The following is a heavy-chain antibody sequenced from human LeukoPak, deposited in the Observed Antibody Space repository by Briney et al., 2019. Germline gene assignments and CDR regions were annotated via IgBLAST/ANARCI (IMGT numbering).Heavy chain of an antibody. CDR3: AKYSESYLVHNYYFDY. CDR2: ISYDGGYK. J-gene: IGHJ4*02. CDR1: GFTFSTYG. D-gene: IGHD1-26*01. V-gene: IGHV3-30*18. Sequence: PGKSLRLSCAASGFTFSTYGMHCVRQAPGRGLEWVAVISYDGGYKNYADSVKGRFTISRDNSKNTLYLQMNSLRAEDTAVYYCAKYSESYLVHNYYFDYWGQGTLVTVSS.